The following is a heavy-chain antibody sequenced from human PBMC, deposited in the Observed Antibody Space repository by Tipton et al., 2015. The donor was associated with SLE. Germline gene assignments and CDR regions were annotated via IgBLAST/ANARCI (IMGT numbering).Heavy chain of an antibody. CDR1: GFTFSSYG. D-gene: IGHD6-19*01. CDR2: ISYDGSNK. CDR3: ARADQQWLVHY. V-gene: IGHV3-30*03. J-gene: IGHJ4*02. Sequence: LSLTCAASGFTFSSYGMHWVRQAPGKGLEWVAVISYDGSNKYYADSVKGRFTISRDNSKNTLYLQMNSLRAEDTAVYYCARADQQWLVHYWGQGTLVTVSS.